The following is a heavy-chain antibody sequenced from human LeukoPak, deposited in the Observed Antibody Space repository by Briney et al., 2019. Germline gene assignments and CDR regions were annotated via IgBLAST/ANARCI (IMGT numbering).Heavy chain of an antibody. V-gene: IGHV5-51*01. J-gene: IGHJ6*02. CDR2: IFPRDSDT. CDR1: GYTFTNYW. D-gene: IGHD6-13*01. CDR3: ARHKGDGSSWYPDFYYYGLDV. Sequence: GESLEISLKGSGYTFTNYWIGWVRLMPGKGLELVGIIFPRDSDTRYSPSFQGQVAISGDKSINTAYLQWSSLKASDTAMYYCARHKGDGSSWYPDFYYYGLDVWGQGTTVTVSS.